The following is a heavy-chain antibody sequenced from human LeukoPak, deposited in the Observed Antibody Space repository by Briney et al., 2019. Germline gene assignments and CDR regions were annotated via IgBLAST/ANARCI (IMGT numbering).Heavy chain of an antibody. Sequence: SETLSLTCAVYGGSFSGYYWSWIRQPPRKGLEWIGEINHSGSTNYNPSLKSRVTISVDTSKNQFSLKLTSVSAADTAVYHCARGRTGAAALDFWGPGTLVTVSS. V-gene: IGHV4-34*01. J-gene: IGHJ4*02. CDR2: INHSGST. CDR1: GGSFSGYY. D-gene: IGHD2-2*01. CDR3: ARGRTGAAALDF.